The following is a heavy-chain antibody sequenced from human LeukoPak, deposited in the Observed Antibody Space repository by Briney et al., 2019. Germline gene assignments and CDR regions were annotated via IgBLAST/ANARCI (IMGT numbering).Heavy chain of an antibody. Sequence: ASVNVSCKVSGNSLSELSIQWVRQAPGKGLECVGGFDPEEAKMVYAQNFQGRVTMTEDSSTQTAYMELSGLTSDDTAVYYCTTRSGDFWSGFVNWGQGTLVTVSS. J-gene: IGHJ4*02. CDR3: TTRSGDFWSGFVN. V-gene: IGHV1-24*01. D-gene: IGHD3-3*01. CDR2: FDPEEAKM. CDR1: GNSLSELS.